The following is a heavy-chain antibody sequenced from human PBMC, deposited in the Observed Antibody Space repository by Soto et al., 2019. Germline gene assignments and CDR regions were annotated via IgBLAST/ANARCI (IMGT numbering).Heavy chain of an antibody. V-gene: IGHV3-53*02. D-gene: IGHD6-13*01. Sequence: EVQLVETGGGLIQPGGSLRLSCAASGFTVSSNYMSWVRQAPGKGLEWVSVIYSGGSTYYADSVKGRFTISRDNSKNTLYLQRNSLRAEDTAVYYCARGVSPYYYYGMDVWGQGTTVTVSS. CDR2: IYSGGST. J-gene: IGHJ6*02. CDR3: ARGVSPYYYYGMDV. CDR1: GFTVSSNY.